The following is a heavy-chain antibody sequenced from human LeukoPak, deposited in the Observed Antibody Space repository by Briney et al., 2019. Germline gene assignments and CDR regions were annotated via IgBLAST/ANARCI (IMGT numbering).Heavy chain of an antibody. CDR1: GFTFSSSA. CDR3: ARDPEFREWSLTFDY. D-gene: IGHD3-3*01. V-gene: IGHV3-23*01. CDR2: ISGSGGST. J-gene: IGHJ4*02. Sequence: GGSLRLSCAASGFTFSSSAMSWVRQAPGKGLEWVSAISGSGGSTYYADSVKGRFTISRDNSKNTLYLQMNSLRAEDTAVYYCARDPEFREWSLTFDYWGQGTLVTVSS.